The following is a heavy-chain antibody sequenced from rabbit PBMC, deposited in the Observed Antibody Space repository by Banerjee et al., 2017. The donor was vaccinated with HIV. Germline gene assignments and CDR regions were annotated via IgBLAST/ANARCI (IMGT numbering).Heavy chain of an antibody. V-gene: IGHV1S45*01. CDR1: GFSFSNKAV. J-gene: IGHJ4*01. CDR3: ARDLPGIIGWNFGW. Sequence: QEQLVESGGGLVKPEGSLTLSCTASGFSFSNKAVMCWVRQAPGKGLEWVACINAVTGKAVYASWAKGRYTFSKTSSTTVTLDMTSLTAADTATFFCARDLPGIIGWNFGWWGPGTLVTVS. D-gene: IGHD1-1*01. CDR2: INAVTGKA.